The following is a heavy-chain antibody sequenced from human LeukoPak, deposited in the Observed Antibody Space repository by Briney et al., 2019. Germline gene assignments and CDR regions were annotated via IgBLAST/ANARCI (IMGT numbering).Heavy chain of an antibody. J-gene: IGHJ4*02. CDR1: GFTFSSYG. CDR2: IRYDGSNK. CDR3: ARGTYYYDSSGYLGY. V-gene: IGHV3-30*02. D-gene: IGHD3-22*01. Sequence: GGSLRLSCAASGFTFSSYGMHWVRQAPGKGLEWVAFIRYDGSNKYYADSVKGRFTISRDNSKNTLYLQMNSLRAEDTAVYYCARGTYYYDSSGYLGYWGQGTLVTVSS.